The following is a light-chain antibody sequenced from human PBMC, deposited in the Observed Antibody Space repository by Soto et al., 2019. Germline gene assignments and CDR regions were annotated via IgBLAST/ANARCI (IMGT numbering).Light chain of an antibody. CDR3: SSYTSSSTSYV. J-gene: IGLJ1*01. Sequence: QSVLTQPASVSGSLGQSITISCTGTSSDVGGYNYVSWYQQHPGKAPKLIIYEVSNRPSGVSNRFSGSKSGNTASLTISGLQADDEADYYCSSYTSSSTSYVFATGTKVTVL. CDR1: SSDVGGYNY. CDR2: EVS. V-gene: IGLV2-14*01.